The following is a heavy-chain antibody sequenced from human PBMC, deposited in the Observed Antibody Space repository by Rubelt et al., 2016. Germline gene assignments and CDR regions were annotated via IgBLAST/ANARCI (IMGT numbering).Heavy chain of an antibody. CDR3: ARGVADGMDV. Sequence: QVQLVQSGAEVKKPGASVKVSCKASGYTFTGYYMHWVRQAPGQGLEWMGWINPNMCGTNCAQKFKGRVTMTRETSIGTAYMERSRLRSEDTAVYYCARGVADGMDVWGQGTTVTVSS. J-gene: IGHJ6*02. D-gene: IGHD5-12*01. CDR2: INPNMCGT. CDR1: GYTFTGYY. V-gene: IGHV1-2*02.